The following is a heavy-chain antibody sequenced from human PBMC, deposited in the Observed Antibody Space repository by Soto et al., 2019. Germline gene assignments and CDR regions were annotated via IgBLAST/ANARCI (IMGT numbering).Heavy chain of an antibody. D-gene: IGHD4-17*01. CDR3: ARGWGTTVVSLDAFDI. CDR1: GLTFSTYS. J-gene: IGHJ3*02. V-gene: IGHV3-21*01. CDR2: ISSGSTYT. Sequence: EVQLVEFGGGLVRPGGSLRLSCAASGLTFSTYSMNWFRQAPGKGLEWASSISSGSTYTSYTDSLKGRFTISRDNDKNSLYLQLNSLRAEDTAVYYCARGWGTTVVSLDAFDIWGQGTMVTVSS.